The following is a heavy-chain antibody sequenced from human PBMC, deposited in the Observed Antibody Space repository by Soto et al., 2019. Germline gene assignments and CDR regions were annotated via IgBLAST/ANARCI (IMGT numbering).Heavy chain of an antibody. CDR2: IYYSGTT. V-gene: IGHV4-28*01. D-gene: IGHD1-26*01. CDR3: ARREIEGPIDC. J-gene: IGHJ4*02. CDR1: GYSISSSNW. Sequence: SETLSLTCAVSGYSISSSNWWGWIRQPPGKGLEWIGYIYYSGTTYYNPSLKSRVAMSVDTSKNQFSLKLTSVTAVDTAVYYCARREIEGPIDCWGQGTLVTVSS.